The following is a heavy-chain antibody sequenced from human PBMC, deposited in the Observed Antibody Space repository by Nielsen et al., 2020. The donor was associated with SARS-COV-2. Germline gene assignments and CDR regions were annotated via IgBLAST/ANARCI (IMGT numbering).Heavy chain of an antibody. CDR3: ARPFPFGYCSGGSCYLYY. D-gene: IGHD2-15*01. V-gene: IGHV7-4-1*02. J-gene: IGHJ4*02. CDR2: INTNTGNP. CDR1: GYTFTRYY. Sequence: ASVKVSCKASGYTFTRYYMHWVRQAPGQGLEWMGWINTNTGNPTYAQGFTGRFVFSLDTSVSTAYLQISSLKAEDTAVYYCARPFPFGYCSGGSCYLYYWGQGTLVTVSS.